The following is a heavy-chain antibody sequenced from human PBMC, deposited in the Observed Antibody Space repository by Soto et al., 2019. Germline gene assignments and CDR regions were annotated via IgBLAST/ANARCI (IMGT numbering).Heavy chain of an antibody. CDR1: GDSISTVDYF. Sequence: QVQLLESGPGLVKPSQTLSLTCSVSGDSISTVDYFWAWVRQPPGQALEYIGYIYKSATTYYNPSFESRVAISLDTSKSQFSLNVTSLTAADTAVYFCARGRYCLTGRCLPNWFDSWGQGTLVTVSS. CDR2: IYKSATT. CDR3: ARGRYCLTGRCLPNWFDS. D-gene: IGHD2-15*01. J-gene: IGHJ5*01. V-gene: IGHV4-30-4*01.